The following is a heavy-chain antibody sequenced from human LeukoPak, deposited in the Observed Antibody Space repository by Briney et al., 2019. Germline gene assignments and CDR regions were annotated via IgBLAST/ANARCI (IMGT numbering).Heavy chain of an antibody. J-gene: IGHJ4*02. V-gene: IGHV3-30*18. CDR1: GFTVSSYG. CDR2: ISYDGSNK. CDR3: AKQMDHVHSSSWWWGFDY. D-gene: IGHD6-13*01. Sequence: GRSLRLSCAASGFTVSSYGMHWVRQAPGKGLEWVAVISYDGSNKYYADSVKGRFTISRDNSKNTLYLQMNSLRTDDTAVYYCAKQMDHVHSSSWWWGFDYWGQGTLVTVSS.